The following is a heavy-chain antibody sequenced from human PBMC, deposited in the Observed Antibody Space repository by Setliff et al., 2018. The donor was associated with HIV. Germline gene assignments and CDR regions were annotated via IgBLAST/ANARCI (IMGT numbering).Heavy chain of an antibody. CDR1: GYSFPTYW. V-gene: IGHV5-51*01. D-gene: IGHD3-22*01. Sequence: GEALKIPCKGSGYSFPTYWIAWVRQMPGKGPEWMGVIYPDESDSRYSPSFRGQVTISADKSINTAYLQWSSLKASDTAMYYCARVDMGYYYDSSGYSHFDHWGQGTLVTVSS. J-gene: IGHJ4*02. CDR3: ARVDMGYYYDSSGYSHFDH. CDR2: IYPDESDS.